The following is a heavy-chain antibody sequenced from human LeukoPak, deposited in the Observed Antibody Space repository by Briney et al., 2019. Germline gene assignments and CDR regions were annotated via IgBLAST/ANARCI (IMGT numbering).Heavy chain of an antibody. CDR1: GGSISSYY. Sequence: SETLSLTCTVSGGSISSYYWSWIRQPPGKGLEWIGYIYTSGSTNYNPSLKSRVTISVDTSKNQFSLKLSSVPAADTAVYYCARYDDYYYYMDVWGKGTTVTVSS. V-gene: IGHV4-4*09. CDR3: ARYDDYYYYMDV. CDR2: IYTSGST. J-gene: IGHJ6*03. D-gene: IGHD1-1*01.